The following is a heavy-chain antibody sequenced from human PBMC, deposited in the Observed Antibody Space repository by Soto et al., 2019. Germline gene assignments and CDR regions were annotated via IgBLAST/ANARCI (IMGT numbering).Heavy chain of an antibody. Sequence: SETLSLTCTVSGGSISSSSYYWGWIRQPPGKGLEWIGSIYYSGSTYYNPSLKSRVTISVDTSKNQFSLKLSSVTAADTAVYYCVGAPEYYYYYMDVWGKGTTVTVSS. J-gene: IGHJ6*03. CDR1: GGSISSSSYY. CDR3: VGAPEYYYYYMDV. D-gene: IGHD1-26*01. V-gene: IGHV4-39*01. CDR2: IYYSGST.